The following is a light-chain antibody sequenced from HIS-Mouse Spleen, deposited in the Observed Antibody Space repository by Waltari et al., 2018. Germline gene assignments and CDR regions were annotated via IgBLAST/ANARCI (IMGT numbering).Light chain of an antibody. CDR1: ISAVGGYNY. J-gene: IGLJ3*02. V-gene: IGLV2-14*03. Sequence: QSALTQPASVSGSPGQPITIPCTGTISAVGGYNYVSWYQQHPGKAPKLMIYDVSNRPSGVSNRFSGSKSGNTASLTISGLQAEDEADYYCSSYTSSSTRVFGGGTKLTVL. CDR3: SSYTSSSTRV. CDR2: DVS.